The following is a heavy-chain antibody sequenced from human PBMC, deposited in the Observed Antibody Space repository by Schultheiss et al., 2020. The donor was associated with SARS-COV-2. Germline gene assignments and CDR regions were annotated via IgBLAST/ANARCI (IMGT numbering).Heavy chain of an antibody. CDR2: IIPILGIA. Sequence: SVKVSCKASGGTFSSYAISWVRQAPGQGLEWMGRIIPILGIANYAQKFQGRVTITADKSTSTAYMELSSLRSEDTAVYYCARDYLSSSWYPTTYYYGMDVWGQGTTVTVSS. V-gene: IGHV1-69*04. CDR3: ARDYLSSSWYPTTYYYGMDV. D-gene: IGHD6-13*01. CDR1: GGTFSSYA. J-gene: IGHJ6*02.